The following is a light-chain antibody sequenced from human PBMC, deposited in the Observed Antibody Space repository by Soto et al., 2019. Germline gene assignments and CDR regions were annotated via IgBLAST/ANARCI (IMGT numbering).Light chain of an antibody. J-gene: IGKJ3*01. CDR2: GAS. Sequence: EIVLTQSPGTLSLSPGERATLSCRASQSFSNNYLAWYQQKPGQAPRLLIYGASNRATGIPDRFSGSGSGTDFTLTISSLEPEDFAIYYCQQRSNWPPITFGPGTKVDI. V-gene: IGKV3D-20*02. CDR1: QSFSNNY. CDR3: QQRSNWPPIT.